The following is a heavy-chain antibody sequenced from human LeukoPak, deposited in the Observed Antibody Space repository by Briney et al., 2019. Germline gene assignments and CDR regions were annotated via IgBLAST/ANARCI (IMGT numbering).Heavy chain of an antibody. D-gene: IGHD6-13*01. CDR3: AKLAAKNIAAAGKD. V-gene: IGHV3-23*01. CDR1: GFTFSNYA. Sequence: PGGSLRLSCAASGFTFSNYAMSWVRQDPGKGLEWVSAISGSGGSTYYADSVKGRFTISRDNSKNTLYLQMNSLRAEDTAVYYCAKLAAKNIAAAGKDWGQGTLVTVSS. CDR2: ISGSGGST. J-gene: IGHJ4*02.